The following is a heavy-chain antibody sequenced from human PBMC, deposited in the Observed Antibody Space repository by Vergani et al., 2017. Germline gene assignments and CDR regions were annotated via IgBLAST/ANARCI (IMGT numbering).Heavy chain of an antibody. V-gene: IGHV3-30*03. D-gene: IGHD2-15*01. Sequence: QVHLVESGGGVVQPGRSLRLSCVVSGFTSSYYGMHWVRQAPGKGLEWVAVISYEGTQKYYADSVKGRFTISRDNSKSTLYLQMNSLRTEDTAVYYCATKSCGTPGCQIGYFMEWGQGTLVTVSS. CDR1: GFTSSYYG. J-gene: IGHJ4*02. CDR3: ATKSCGTPGCQIGYFME. CDR2: ISYEGTQK.